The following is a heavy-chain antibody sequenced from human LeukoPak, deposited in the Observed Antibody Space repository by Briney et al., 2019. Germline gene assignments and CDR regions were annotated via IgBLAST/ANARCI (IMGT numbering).Heavy chain of an antibody. Sequence: PGGSLRLSCAASGFTLSRHPIFWVRQAPGKGLEWVGFIRSKAYGGTTEYAASVKGRFTISRDDSKSIAYLQMNSLKTEDTALYYCTREDWDCSSPSCYRPYSYYYMDVWGKGTTVTVSS. V-gene: IGHV3-49*04. D-gene: IGHD2-2*01. J-gene: IGHJ6*03. CDR1: GFTLSRHP. CDR2: IRSKAYGGTT. CDR3: TREDWDCSSPSCYRPYSYYYMDV.